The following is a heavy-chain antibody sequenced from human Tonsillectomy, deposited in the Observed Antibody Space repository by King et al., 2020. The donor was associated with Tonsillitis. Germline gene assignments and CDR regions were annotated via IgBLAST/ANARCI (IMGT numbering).Heavy chain of an antibody. CDR1: GFTFSTYG. V-gene: IGHV3-30*03. CDR3: ASYLPPETPMGGFDY. J-gene: IGHJ4*02. Sequence: VQLVESGGGVVQPGRSLRLSCAASGFTFSTYGMHWVRQAPGKGLEWVSVISFDGSKTYYTDSVKGRFTISRDNSKDTLYLQMNSLRADDTAVYYCASYLPPETPMGGFDYWGQGTLVTVSS. D-gene: IGHD5-18*01. CDR2: ISFDGSKT.